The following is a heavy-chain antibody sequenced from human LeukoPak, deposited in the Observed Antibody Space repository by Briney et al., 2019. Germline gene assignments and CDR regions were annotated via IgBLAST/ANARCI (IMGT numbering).Heavy chain of an antibody. V-gene: IGHV4-4*02. CDR2: IYHSGST. CDR1: GGSISSSNW. D-gene: IGHD3-22*01. Sequence: ASETLSLTCAVSGGSISSSNWWSWVRKPPGKGLEWIGEIYHSGSTNYNPSLKSRATISVDTSKNQFSLKLSSVTAADTAVYYCAREEYYYDSSGHTYGMDVWGQGTTVTVSS. J-gene: IGHJ6*02. CDR3: AREEYYYDSSGHTYGMDV.